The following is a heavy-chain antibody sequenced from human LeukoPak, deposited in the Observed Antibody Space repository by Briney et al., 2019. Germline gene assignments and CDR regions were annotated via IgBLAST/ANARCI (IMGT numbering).Heavy chain of an antibody. Sequence: GGSLRLSCAASGFTFRTYGMSWVRQAPGKGLEWVLGISASGGATYYADSVRGRFTVSRDNSKNTLGLQMDSLRAEDTALYYCVTSGNLRLGELSPIDFWGQGTLVTVSS. CDR2: ISASGGAT. CDR1: GFTFRTYG. J-gene: IGHJ4*02. CDR3: VTSGNLRLGELSPIDF. V-gene: IGHV3-23*01. D-gene: IGHD3-16*02.